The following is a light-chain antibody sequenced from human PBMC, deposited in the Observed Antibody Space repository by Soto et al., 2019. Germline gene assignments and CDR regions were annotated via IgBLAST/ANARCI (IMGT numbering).Light chain of an antibody. CDR1: SGSVSAANY. V-gene: IGLV8-61*01. Sequence: QTVVTQEPSFSVSPGGTLTPTCGLTSGSVSAANYPSWFQQTPGQAPRTLIYNTNIRSSGVPDRFSGSILGNKAALTIAGAQADDESNFYCVLYLGSDIWVFGGGTKRTFL. J-gene: IGLJ3*02. CDR2: NTN. CDR3: VLYLGSDIWV.